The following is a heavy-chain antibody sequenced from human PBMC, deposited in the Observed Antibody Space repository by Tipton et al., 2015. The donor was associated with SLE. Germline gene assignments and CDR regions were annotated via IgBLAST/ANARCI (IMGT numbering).Heavy chain of an antibody. CDR3: ARVFRTTRYYFDY. CDR2: IYYSGST. Sequence: TLSLTCTVSGGSISSHYWSWIRQPPGKGLEWIGYIYYSGSTNYNPSLKSRVTTSVDTSKNQFSLKLSSVTAADTAVYYCARVFRTTRYYFDYWGQGTLVTVSS. J-gene: IGHJ4*02. D-gene: IGHD3/OR15-3a*01. V-gene: IGHV4-59*11. CDR1: GGSISSHY.